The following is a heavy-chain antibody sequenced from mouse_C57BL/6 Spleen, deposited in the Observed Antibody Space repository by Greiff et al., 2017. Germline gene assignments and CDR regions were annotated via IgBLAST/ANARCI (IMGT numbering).Heavy chain of an antibody. CDR3: TRGNYGPYFDY. D-gene: IGHD1-1*02. V-gene: IGHV5-9-1*02. CDR2: ISSGGDYI. J-gene: IGHJ2*01. CDR1: GFTFSSYA. Sequence: EVMLVESGEGLVKPGGSLKLSCAASGFTFSSYAMSWVRQTPEKRLEWVAYISSGGDYIYYADTVKGRFTISRDNARNTLYLQMSSLKSEDTAMYYCTRGNYGPYFDYWGQGTTLTVSS.